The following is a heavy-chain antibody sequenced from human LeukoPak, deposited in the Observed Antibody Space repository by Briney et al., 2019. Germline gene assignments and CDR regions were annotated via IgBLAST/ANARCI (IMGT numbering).Heavy chain of an antibody. CDR1: GYTFTGHY. V-gene: IGHV1-2*02. CDR2: ISPNSGDT. Sequence: ASVKVSCKASGYTFTGHYIHWMRQAPGQGLEWMGWISPNSGDTQYAQKFQGRVTLTRDTSISTAYMEVNRLTSDDTAVYYCTREDDWGQGTLVTVSS. J-gene: IGHJ4*02. CDR3: TREDD.